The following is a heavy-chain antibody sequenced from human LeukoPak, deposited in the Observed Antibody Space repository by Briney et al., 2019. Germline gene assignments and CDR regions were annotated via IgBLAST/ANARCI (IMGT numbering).Heavy chain of an antibody. Sequence: ASVKVSCKASGGTFSGYAISWVRQAPGQGLEWMGRIIPILGIANYAQKFQGRVTITADKSTSTAYMELSSLRSEDTAVYYCAGSIAAAGTAYFDYWGQGTLVTVSS. J-gene: IGHJ4*02. CDR1: GGTFSGYA. D-gene: IGHD6-13*01. V-gene: IGHV1-69*04. CDR2: IIPILGIA. CDR3: AGSIAAAGTAYFDY.